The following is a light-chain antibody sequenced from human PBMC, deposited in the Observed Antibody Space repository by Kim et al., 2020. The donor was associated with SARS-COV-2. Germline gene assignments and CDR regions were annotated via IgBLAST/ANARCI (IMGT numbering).Light chain of an antibody. J-gene: IGLJ2*01. V-gene: IGLV1-44*01. Sequence: GQRVTISCSGSSSNIGSNAVNWYQQVPGTAPKLLIYSNNQRPSWVPDLFSGSKSGTSASLVISGLQSEDEADYYCASWDDSLNGLLFGGGTQLTVL. CDR1: SSNIGSNA. CDR2: SNN. CDR3: ASWDDSLNGLL.